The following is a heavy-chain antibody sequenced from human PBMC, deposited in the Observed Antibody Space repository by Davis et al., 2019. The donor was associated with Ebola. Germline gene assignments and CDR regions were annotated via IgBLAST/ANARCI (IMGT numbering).Heavy chain of an antibody. D-gene: IGHD2/OR15-2a*01. CDR3: ARDVSA. J-gene: IGHJ5*02. Sequence: GSLRLSCTVSGGSISSSSYYWGWIRQSPGKGLEWIGSIYYSGSTYYNPSLKSRVTISVDTSKNQFSLKLSSVTAADTAVYYCARDVSAWGQGTLVTVSS. CDR2: IYYSGST. CDR1: GGSISSSSYY. V-gene: IGHV4-39*02.